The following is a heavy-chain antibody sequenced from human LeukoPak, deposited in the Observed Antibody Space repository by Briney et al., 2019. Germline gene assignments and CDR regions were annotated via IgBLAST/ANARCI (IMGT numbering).Heavy chain of an antibody. CDR2: IYHSGNT. V-gene: IGHV4-38-2*02. CDR1: NYSISSGYY. J-gene: IGHJ3*02. Sequence: SETLSLTCTVSNYSISSGYYWGWIRQPPGKGLEWIGNIYHSGNTYYKPSLKSRDRMSVDTSENQFSLKLSSVTAADTAVYYCAGTYSLYDAFDIWGQGTMVTVSS. CDR3: AGTYSLYDAFDI. D-gene: IGHD1-26*01.